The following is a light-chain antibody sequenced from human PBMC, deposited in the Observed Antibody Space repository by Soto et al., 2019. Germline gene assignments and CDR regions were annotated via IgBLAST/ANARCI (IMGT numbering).Light chain of an antibody. V-gene: IGKV3-11*01. J-gene: IGKJ5*01. CDR2: DAS. Sequence: EIVLTQSPATLSLSPGERAILTCRASQTADNYLAWYQQKPGQAPRLLIYDASNRATGIPARFSGSGSETDFTLTISSLEPEDFAVYYCQQRRSWPITFGQGTRLEIK. CDR1: QTADNY. CDR3: QQRRSWPIT.